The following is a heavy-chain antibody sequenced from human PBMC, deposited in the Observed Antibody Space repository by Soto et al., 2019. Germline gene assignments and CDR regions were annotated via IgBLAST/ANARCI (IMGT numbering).Heavy chain of an antibody. Sequence: ASVKVSCKASGYSFHTYAISWVRQTTGQGLEWVGWISGYNGNTNYADSVKGRFTISRDNSKNTLYLQMNSLRAEDTAVYYCASETSSSLGYYDYGMDVWGQGTTVTVS. V-gene: IGHV1-18*01. CDR2: ISGYNGNT. J-gene: IGHJ6*02. D-gene: IGHD6-6*01. CDR3: ASETSSSLGYYDYGMDV. CDR1: GYSFHTYA.